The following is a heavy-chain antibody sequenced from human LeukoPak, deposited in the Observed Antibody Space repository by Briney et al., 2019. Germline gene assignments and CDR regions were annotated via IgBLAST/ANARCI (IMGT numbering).Heavy chain of an antibody. Sequence: GESLKISCKGSGYSFTSYWIGWVRQMPGKSLEWMGIIYPGDYDTRYSPSFQGQVTISADKSISTAYLQWSSLKASDTAMYYCARHGLTGTTRYYYYGMDVWGQGTTVTVSS. CDR2: IYPGDYDT. CDR1: GYSFTSYW. V-gene: IGHV5-51*01. CDR3: ARHGLTGTTRYYYYGMDV. J-gene: IGHJ6*02. D-gene: IGHD1-20*01.